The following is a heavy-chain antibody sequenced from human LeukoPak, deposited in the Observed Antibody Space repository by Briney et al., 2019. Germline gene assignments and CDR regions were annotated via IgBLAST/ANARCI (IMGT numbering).Heavy chain of an antibody. CDR1: GGTFSSYA. CDR2: IIPIFGTA. J-gene: IGHJ6*02. Sequence: SVKVSCKASGGTFSSYAISWVRQAPGQGLEWMGGIIPIFGTANYAQKFQGRVTITADESTSTAYMELSSLRSEDTAVYYCAREKETAMALYGMDVWGQGTTVTVSS. CDR3: AREKETAMALYGMDV. V-gene: IGHV1-69*13. D-gene: IGHD5-18*01.